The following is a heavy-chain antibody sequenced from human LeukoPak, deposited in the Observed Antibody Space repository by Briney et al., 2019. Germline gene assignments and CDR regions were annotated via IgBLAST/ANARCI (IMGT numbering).Heavy chain of an antibody. V-gene: IGHV3-23*01. CDR2: ISGSGGST. D-gene: IGHD2-2*01. CDR3: AKDRGDCSSTSCPRSPYYYYYMDV. J-gene: IGHJ6*03. Sequence: GGSLRLSCAASGFTFSSYAMSWVRQPPGPGLEWVSAISGSGGSTYYADSVKGRFTISRDNSKNTLYLQMNSLRADDTAVYYCAKDRGDCSSTSCPRSPYYYYYMDVWGKGTTVTVSS. CDR1: GFTFSSYA.